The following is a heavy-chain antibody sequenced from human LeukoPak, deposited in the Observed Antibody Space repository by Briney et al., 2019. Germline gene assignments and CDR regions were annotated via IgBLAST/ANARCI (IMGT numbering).Heavy chain of an antibody. V-gene: IGHV3-33*01. CDR3: ARDRDYDSSGYFDY. CDR2: IWYDGSNK. CDR1: GFTFSSYG. D-gene: IGHD3-22*01. J-gene: IGHJ4*02. Sequence: GGSLRLSCAASGFTFSSYGMHWVRQAPGKGLEWVAVIWYDGSNKYYADSVKGRFTVSRDNSKNTLYLQMNSLRAEDTAVYYCARDRDYDSSGYFDYWGQGTLVTVSS.